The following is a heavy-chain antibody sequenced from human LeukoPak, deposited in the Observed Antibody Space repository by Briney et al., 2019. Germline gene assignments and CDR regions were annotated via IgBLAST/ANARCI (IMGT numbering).Heavy chain of an antibody. Sequence: GGSLRLSCAASGFTFSSYAMHWVRQAPGKGLEWVAVISYDGSNKYYADSVKGRFTISRDNSKNTLYLQMNSLRAEDTAVYYCARGHTRWLQLVVRSGYYDYWGQGTLVTASS. CDR3: ARGHTRWLQLVVRSGYYDY. J-gene: IGHJ4*02. CDR2: ISYDGSNK. V-gene: IGHV3-30-3*01. D-gene: IGHD5-12*01. CDR1: GFTFSSYA.